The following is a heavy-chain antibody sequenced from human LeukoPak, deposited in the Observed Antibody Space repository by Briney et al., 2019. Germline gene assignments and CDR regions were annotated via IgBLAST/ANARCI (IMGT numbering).Heavy chain of an antibody. CDR3: ARESYHDINGYYRDFDY. CDR1: GFTFSSYW. Sequence: QPGGSLRLSCAASGFTFSSYWMSWVRQAPGKGLEWVANIKEDGSEKYYVDSVKGRFTISRDNAKTSLYLQMNSLRAEDTAVYYCARESYHDINGYYRDFDYWGQGTLVTVSS. CDR2: IKEDGSEK. J-gene: IGHJ4*02. V-gene: IGHV3-7*01. D-gene: IGHD3-22*01.